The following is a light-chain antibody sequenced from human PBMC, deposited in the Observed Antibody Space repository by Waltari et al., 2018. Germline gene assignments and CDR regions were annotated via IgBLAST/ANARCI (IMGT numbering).Light chain of an antibody. CDR3: ISYTTSNTWV. CDR1: SSDVGGYNY. Sequence: QSALTHPASVSGSPGQSITISCTGSSSDVGGYNYVSWYQQHPGKAPKLMTYHVSERPSGVSNRFSGSKSGNTASLTISGLQAEDEADYYCISYTTSNTWVFGGGTKLTVL. V-gene: IGLV2-14*01. CDR2: HVS. J-gene: IGLJ3*02.